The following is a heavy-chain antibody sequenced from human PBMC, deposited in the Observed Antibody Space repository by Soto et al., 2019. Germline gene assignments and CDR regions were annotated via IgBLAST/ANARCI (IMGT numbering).Heavy chain of an antibody. CDR3: TTDLEGGWYSAFPP. Sequence: GGLRLSCAASGFTFSNAWMNWVRQAPGKGLEWVGRIKSKTDGGTTDYAAPVKGRFTISRDDSKNTLYLQMNSLKTEDTAVYYCTTDLEGGWYSAFPPWGQGTLVTVSS. CDR1: GFTFSNAW. V-gene: IGHV3-15*07. D-gene: IGHD6-19*01. J-gene: IGHJ5*02. CDR2: IKSKTDGGTT.